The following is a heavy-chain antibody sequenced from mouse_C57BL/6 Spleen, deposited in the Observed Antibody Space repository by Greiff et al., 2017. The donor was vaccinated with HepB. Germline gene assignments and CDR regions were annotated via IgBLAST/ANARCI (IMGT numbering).Heavy chain of an antibody. Sequence: QVQLKESGPGLVQPSQSLSITCTVSGFSLTSYGVHWVRQSPGKGLEWLGVIWSGGSTDYNAAFISRLSISKDNSKSQVFFKMNSLQADDTAIYYCASLPNWAFYAMDYWGQGTSVTVSS. J-gene: IGHJ4*01. D-gene: IGHD4-1*01. CDR2: IWSGGST. V-gene: IGHV2-2*01. CDR1: GFSLTSYG. CDR3: ASLPNWAFYAMDY.